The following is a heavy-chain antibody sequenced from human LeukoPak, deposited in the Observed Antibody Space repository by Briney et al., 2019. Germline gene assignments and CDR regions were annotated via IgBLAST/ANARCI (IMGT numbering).Heavy chain of an antibody. V-gene: IGHV1-69*13. CDR3: ASPPCSGGSCYSVWNAFDI. CDR2: IIPIVGTA. J-gene: IGHJ3*02. D-gene: IGHD2-15*01. Sequence: ASVKVSCKASGGTFTSYAISWVRQAPGQGLEWMGGIIPIVGTANYAQKFQGRVTITADESTSTAYMELSSLRSEDTAVCYCASPPCSGGSCYSVWNAFDIWGQGTMVTVSS. CDR1: GGTFTSYA.